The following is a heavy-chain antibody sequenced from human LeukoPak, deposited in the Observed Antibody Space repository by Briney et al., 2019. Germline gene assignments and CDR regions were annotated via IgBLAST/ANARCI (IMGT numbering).Heavy chain of an antibody. D-gene: IGHD3-10*01. Sequence: GGSLRLSCAASGFTFSSYGMHWVRQAPGKGLEWVAFIRYDGSNKYYADSVKGRFTISRDNSKNTLYLQMNSLRAEDTAVYYCAKDSFGGLLWFGESFGVFDYWGQGTLVTVSS. CDR3: AKDSFGGLLWFGESFGVFDY. J-gene: IGHJ4*02. V-gene: IGHV3-30*02. CDR1: GFTFSSYG. CDR2: IRYDGSNK.